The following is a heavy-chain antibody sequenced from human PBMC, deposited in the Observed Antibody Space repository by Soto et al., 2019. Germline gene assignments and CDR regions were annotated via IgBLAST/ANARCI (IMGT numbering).Heavy chain of an antibody. V-gene: IGHV4-59*01. CDR1: GGSISSYY. Sequence: SETLSLTCTVSGGSISSYYWSWIRQPPGKGLEWIGYIYYSGSTNYNPSLKSRVTISVDTSKNQFSLKLSSVTAADTAVYYCARDPGYSSSTSCFHFDYWGQGTLVTVS. D-gene: IGHD2-2*01. CDR3: ARDPGYSSSTSCFHFDY. CDR2: IYYSGST. J-gene: IGHJ4*02.